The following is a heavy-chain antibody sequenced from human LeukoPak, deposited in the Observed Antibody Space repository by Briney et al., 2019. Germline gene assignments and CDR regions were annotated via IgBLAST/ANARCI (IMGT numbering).Heavy chain of an antibody. J-gene: IGHJ4*02. Sequence: SETLSLTCTVSGGSMSSYYWSWIRQPPGKGLEWIGYVFSSGSTNYNPSLKSRVTVSVDTSKNQFSLKMSSVTAADTAMCYCARRRRDGYNFDLWGQGTLVTVSS. CDR1: GGSMSSYY. CDR2: VFSSGST. CDR3: ARRRRDGYNFDL. V-gene: IGHV4-59*01. D-gene: IGHD5-24*01.